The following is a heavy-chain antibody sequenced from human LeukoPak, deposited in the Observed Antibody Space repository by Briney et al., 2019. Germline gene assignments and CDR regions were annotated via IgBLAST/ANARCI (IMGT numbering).Heavy chain of an antibody. Sequence: PSETLSLTCAVYGGSFSGYYWSWIRQPPGKGLEWIGEINHSGSTNYNPSLKSRVTISVDTSKNQFSLKLSSVTAADTAVYYCARAVNYVWGSYRPNWFDPWGQGTLVTVSS. CDR2: INHSGST. V-gene: IGHV4-34*01. CDR1: GGSFSGYY. J-gene: IGHJ5*02. D-gene: IGHD3-16*02. CDR3: ARAVNYVWGSYRPNWFDP.